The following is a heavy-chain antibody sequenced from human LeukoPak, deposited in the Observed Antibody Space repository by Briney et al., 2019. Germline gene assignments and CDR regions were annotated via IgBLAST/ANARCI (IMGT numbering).Heavy chain of an antibody. CDR3: ASSTDDSSGYYYRQIYYYYYMDV. D-gene: IGHD3-22*01. CDR1: RFSLSSGYY. J-gene: IGHJ6*03. Sequence: PSETLSLTCTVSRFSLSSGYYWAWIRQSPGKGLEWIGGMYYSGTTYYNPSLKSRVTISVDTSKNQFSLKLSSVTAADTAVYYCASSTDDSSGYYYRQIYYYYYMDVWGKGTTVTVSS. CDR2: MYYSGTT. V-gene: IGHV4-38-2*02.